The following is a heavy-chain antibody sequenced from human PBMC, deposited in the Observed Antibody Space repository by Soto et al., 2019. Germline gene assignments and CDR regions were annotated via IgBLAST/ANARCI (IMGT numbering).Heavy chain of an antibody. Sequence: PGESLKISFKGSVYSFTSYWISWLRQMPGKGLEWMGRIDPSDSYTNYSPSFQGHVTISADKSISTAYLQWSSLKASDTAMYYCAREPVTMIVVVPHGGMDVWGQGTTVTVSS. D-gene: IGHD3-22*01. CDR3: AREPVTMIVVVPHGGMDV. CDR2: IDPSDSYT. J-gene: IGHJ6*02. V-gene: IGHV5-10-1*01. CDR1: VYSFTSYW.